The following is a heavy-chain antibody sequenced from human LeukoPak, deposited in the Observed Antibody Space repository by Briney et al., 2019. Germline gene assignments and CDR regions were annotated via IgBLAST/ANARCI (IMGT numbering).Heavy chain of an antibody. V-gene: IGHV3-30*03. Sequence: GGSLRLSCAASGFTFSSYGMHWVRQAPGKGLEWVAVISYDGSDKYYADSVKGRFTISRDNSKNTLYLQMNSLRAEDTAVYYCAREAYYDILTGYYYYYGMDVWGQGTTVTVSS. J-gene: IGHJ6*02. CDR2: ISYDGSDK. CDR1: GFTFSSYG. D-gene: IGHD3-9*01. CDR3: AREAYYDILTGYYYYYGMDV.